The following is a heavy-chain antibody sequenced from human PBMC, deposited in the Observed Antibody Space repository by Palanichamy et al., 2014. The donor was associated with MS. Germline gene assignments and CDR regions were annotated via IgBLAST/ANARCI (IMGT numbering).Heavy chain of an antibody. J-gene: IGHJ4*02. CDR2: IYCSGST. CDR1: GGSISSYY. CDR3: ARDRSEFDY. V-gene: IGHV4-59*01. Sequence: QVQLQGSGPGLVKPSETLSLTCTVSGGSISSYYWSWIRQPPGKGLEWIGYIYCSGSTNYNPSLKSRVTISVDTSKNQFSLKLSSVTAADTAVYYCARDRSEFDYWGQGILVTVSS. D-gene: IGHD3-16*02.